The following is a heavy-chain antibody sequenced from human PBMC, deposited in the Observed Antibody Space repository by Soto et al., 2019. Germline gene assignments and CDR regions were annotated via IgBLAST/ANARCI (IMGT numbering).Heavy chain of an antibody. J-gene: IGHJ6*03. Sequence: PGGSLRLSCAASGFTFSSYAMSWVRQAPGKGLEWVSAISGSGGSTHYADSVKGRFTISRDNSKNTLYLQMNSLRAEDTAVYYCAKDFWNCSGGSCYPVGYMDVWGKGTXVTVSS. CDR1: GFTFSSYA. D-gene: IGHD2-15*01. CDR3: AKDFWNCSGGSCYPVGYMDV. CDR2: ISGSGGST. V-gene: IGHV3-23*01.